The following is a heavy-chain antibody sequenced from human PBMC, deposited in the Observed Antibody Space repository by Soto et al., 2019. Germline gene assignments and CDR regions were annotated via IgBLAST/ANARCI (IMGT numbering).Heavy chain of an antibody. V-gene: IGHV3-30-3*01. D-gene: IGHD3-3*01. CDR2: ISYDGSNK. CDR3: ARGVNNPGMDV. CDR1: GFTFSSYA. Sequence: GGSLSLSCAASGFTFSSYAMHWVRQAPGKGLEWVAVISYDGSNKYHADSVKGRFTISRDNSKNTLYLQMNSLRAEDTAVYYCARGVNNPGMDVWGQGTTVTVSS. J-gene: IGHJ6*02.